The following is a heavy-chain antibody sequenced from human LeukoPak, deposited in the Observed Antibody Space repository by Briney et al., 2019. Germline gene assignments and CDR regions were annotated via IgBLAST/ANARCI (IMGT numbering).Heavy chain of an antibody. Sequence: GASVKVSCKASGGTFSSYAISWVRQAPGQGLEWMGIINPSGGSTSYAQKFQGRVTMTRDTSTSTVYMELSSLRSEDTAVYYCARLNPDYYGMDVWGQGTTVTVSS. CDR3: ARLNPDYYGMDV. CDR1: GGTFSSYA. CDR2: INPSGGST. J-gene: IGHJ6*02. V-gene: IGHV1-46*01.